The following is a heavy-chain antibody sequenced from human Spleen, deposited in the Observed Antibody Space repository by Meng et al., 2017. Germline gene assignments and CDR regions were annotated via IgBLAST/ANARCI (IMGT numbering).Heavy chain of an antibody. Sequence: QVHLLQSGPEVKKPGASVRVSCTASAYASGTYGISWVRQAPGQGLEWMGWISTNTGNPTYAQGFTGRFVFSLDTSVSTAYLQISSLKAEDTAVYYCARDASQVVFDYWGQGTLVTVSS. J-gene: IGHJ4*02. CDR2: ISTNTGNP. CDR1: AYASGTYG. CDR3: ARDASQVVFDY. D-gene: IGHD2-15*01. V-gene: IGHV7-4-1*02.